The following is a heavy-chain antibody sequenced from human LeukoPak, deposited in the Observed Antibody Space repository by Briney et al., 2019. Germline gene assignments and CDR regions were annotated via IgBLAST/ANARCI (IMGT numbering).Heavy chain of an antibody. V-gene: IGHV3-49*04. D-gene: IGHD3-10*01. CDR3: TRELLWFGELPNDY. J-gene: IGHJ4*02. Sequence: GGSLRLSCTASGFTFGDYAMSWVRQAPGKGLEWVGFIRSKAYGGTTEYAASVKGRFTISRDDFKSIAYLQMNSLKTEDTAVYYCTRELLWFGELPNDYWGQGTLVTVSS. CDR1: GFTFGDYA. CDR2: IRSKAYGGTT.